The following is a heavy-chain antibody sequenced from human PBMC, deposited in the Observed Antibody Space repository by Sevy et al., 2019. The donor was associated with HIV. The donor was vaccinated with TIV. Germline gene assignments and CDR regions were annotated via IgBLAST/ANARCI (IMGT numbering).Heavy chain of an antibody. CDR2: VNSDVYGWTV. CDR1: GFTFGDYC. D-gene: IGHD6-13*01. V-gene: IGHV3-49*04. CDR3: TRWKAAQSIFDY. Sequence: GGSLRLSCTASGFTFGDYCMSWVRQAPGKGLEWVAFVNSDVYGWTVDHAASLRGRFVISRDDSNTIAYLQMNDLRTEETGVYYCTRWKAAQSIFDYWGQGALVTVSS. J-gene: IGHJ4*02.